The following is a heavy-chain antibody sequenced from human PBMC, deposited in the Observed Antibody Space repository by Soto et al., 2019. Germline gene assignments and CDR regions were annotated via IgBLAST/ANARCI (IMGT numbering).Heavy chain of an antibody. J-gene: IGHJ6*02. CDR1: GFTFSDYY. Sequence: QVQLVESGGGLVKPGGSLRLSCAASGFTFSDYYMSWIRQAPGKGLEWVSYISSSGSTIYYADSVKGRFTISRDNAKNSLYLQMNILRAEDTAVYYCARLDGNDYDSSGYYYYYYGMDVWGQGTTVTVSS. D-gene: IGHD3-22*01. V-gene: IGHV3-11*01. CDR3: ARLDGNDYDSSGYYYYYYGMDV. CDR2: ISSSGSTI.